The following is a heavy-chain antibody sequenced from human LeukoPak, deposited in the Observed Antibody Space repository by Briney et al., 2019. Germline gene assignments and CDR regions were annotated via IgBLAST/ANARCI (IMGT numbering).Heavy chain of an antibody. CDR3: ARVNPINSGFYVY. CDR2: ISGSSDNT. CDR1: GFTFNNYF. V-gene: IGHV3-48*01. D-gene: IGHD3-22*01. Sequence: GGSLRLSCAASGFTFNNYFMTWVRQAPGKGLEWLSYISGSSDNTNYADSVQGRFIISRDNAKTSLYLQMNSLRAEDTAVYYCARVNPINSGFYVYWGQGTLVTVSS. J-gene: IGHJ4*02.